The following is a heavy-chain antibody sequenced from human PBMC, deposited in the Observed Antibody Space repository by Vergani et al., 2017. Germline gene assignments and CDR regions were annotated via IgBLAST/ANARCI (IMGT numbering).Heavy chain of an antibody. D-gene: IGHD6-6*01. CDR3: ARRDSSSPALDY. CDR2: ISGSGGST. V-gene: IGHV3-23*04. CDR1: GFTFSSYA. J-gene: IGHJ4*02. Sequence: VQLVESGGGVVQPGRSLRLSCEASGFTFSSYAMSWVRQAPGKGLEWVSAISGSGGSTYYADSVKGRFTISRENAKNSLYLQMNGLRAGDTAVYYCARRDSSSPALDYWGQGTLVTVSS.